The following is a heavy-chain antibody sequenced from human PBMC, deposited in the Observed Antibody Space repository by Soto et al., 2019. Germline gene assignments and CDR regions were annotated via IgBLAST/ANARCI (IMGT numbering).Heavy chain of an antibody. D-gene: IGHD3-10*01. J-gene: IGHJ5*02. Sequence: SETLSLTCTVSGGSISSSTYYWGWMRQPPGKGLEWIGYIHYSGSTKYNPSLKSRVTISVDTSKNQFSLKLSSVTAADTAVYYCARDRGGVASNWFDPWGQGTLVTVSS. CDR1: GGSISSSTYY. V-gene: IGHV4-61*01. CDR2: IHYSGST. CDR3: ARDRGGVASNWFDP.